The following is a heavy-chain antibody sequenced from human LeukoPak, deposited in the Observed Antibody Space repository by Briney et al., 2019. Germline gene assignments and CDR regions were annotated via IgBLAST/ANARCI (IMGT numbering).Heavy chain of an antibody. CDR3: AKDEIVATYYFYGMDV. CDR2: ISGSGGST. CDR1: GLTFSSYA. D-gene: IGHD5-12*01. Sequence: GGALRLSCGASGLTFSSYAMSWVRHAPGKGLEWVSAISGSGGSTYYADSVKGRFTISRDNSKNTLYLQMNSLRAEDTAVYYCAKDEIVATYYFYGMDVWGQGTTVTVSS. J-gene: IGHJ6*02. V-gene: IGHV3-23*01.